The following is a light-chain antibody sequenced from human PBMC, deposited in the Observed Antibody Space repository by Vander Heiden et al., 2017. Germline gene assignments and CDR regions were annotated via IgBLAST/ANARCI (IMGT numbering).Light chain of an antibody. CDR1: SSDVGSYNL. V-gene: IGLV2-23*02. Sequence: QSALTQPASVSGSPGQSITISCTGTSSDVGSYNLVSWYQHHPGKAPKLMIYEVSKRPSGVSNRFSGSKSGNTASLTISGLQAEDEADYYCCSYAGSSTYWVFGGGTNLTVL. CDR3: CSYAGSSTYWV. CDR2: EVS. J-gene: IGLJ3*02.